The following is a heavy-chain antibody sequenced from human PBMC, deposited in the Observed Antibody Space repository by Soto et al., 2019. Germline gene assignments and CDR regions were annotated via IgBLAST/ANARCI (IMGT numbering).Heavy chain of an antibody. D-gene: IGHD2-15*01. CDR1: GDSVSSNIGA. CDR3: TRAQRPLRASYSLDS. J-gene: IGHJ4*02. Sequence: SQTLSLTCDISGDSVSSNIGAWNWIRQSPSRGLEWLGRTYYRSKWSYEYAVSVKSRINIIADTSKNQVSLQLNSVTPEDTAVYYCTRAQRPLRASYSLDSWGQGNLDTVSS. CDR2: TYYRSKWSY. V-gene: IGHV6-1*01.